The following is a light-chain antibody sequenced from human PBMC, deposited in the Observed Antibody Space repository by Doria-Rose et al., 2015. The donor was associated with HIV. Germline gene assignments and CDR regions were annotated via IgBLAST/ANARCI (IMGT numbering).Light chain of an antibody. CDR1: PSFSSTY. Sequence: TQSPGTLSLSPGARATLSCRASPSFSSTYLAWYQQKPGQAPSLLIYDGSTRATGIPDRFSASGSVTDFTLTINRLEPEDFALYYCHQYGTSWTFGQGTKVEI. CDR3: HQYGTSWT. CDR2: DGS. V-gene: IGKV3-20*01. J-gene: IGKJ1*01.